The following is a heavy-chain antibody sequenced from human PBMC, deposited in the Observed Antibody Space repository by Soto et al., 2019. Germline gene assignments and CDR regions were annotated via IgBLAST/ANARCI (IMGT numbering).Heavy chain of an antibody. D-gene: IGHD5-18*01. V-gene: IGHV3-33*01. J-gene: IGHJ6*01. CDR1: GFTFNSYG. CDR3: ARDGGYSSTSRYYGLDV. CDR2: MWYDGSKK. Sequence: QVQLVESGGGVVQPGRSLRLSCAASGFTFNSYGTHWVRQAPGKGLEWVAVMWYDGSKKYYADSVKGRFTISRDNSKNTLYLQMNSRKAEDTAVYYCARDGGYSSTSRYYGLDVWGQGTTVTVSS.